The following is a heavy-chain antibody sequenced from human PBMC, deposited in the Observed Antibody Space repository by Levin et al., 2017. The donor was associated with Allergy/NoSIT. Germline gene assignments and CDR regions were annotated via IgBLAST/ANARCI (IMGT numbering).Heavy chain of an antibody. V-gene: IGHV3-33*01. CDR3: ARDRYSAVAGIDWTHPLDY. D-gene: IGHD6-19*01. J-gene: IGHJ4*02. CDR2: IWYDGSNK. CDR1: GFTISNFG. Sequence: HGESLKISCAASGFTISNFGIHWVRQAPGKGLEWVSAIWYDGSNKYYRDSVKGRFTISRDNSKNTLYLQMDSLRVEDTAVYYCARDRYSAVAGIDWTHPLDYWGQGTLVTVSS.